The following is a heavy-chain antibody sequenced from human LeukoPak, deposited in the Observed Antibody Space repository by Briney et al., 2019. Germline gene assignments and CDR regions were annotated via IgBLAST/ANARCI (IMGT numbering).Heavy chain of an antibody. V-gene: IGHV4-34*01. CDR2: INHSGST. Sequence: SETLSLTCAVYGGSFSGYYWSWIRQPPGKGLEWIGEINHSGSTNYNPSLKSRVTISVDTSKNQFSLKLSSVTAADTAVYYCARGEGWTYYYGSGSFAYWGQGTLDTVSS. CDR3: ARGEGWTYYYGSGSFAY. D-gene: IGHD3-10*01. J-gene: IGHJ4*02. CDR1: GGSFSGYY.